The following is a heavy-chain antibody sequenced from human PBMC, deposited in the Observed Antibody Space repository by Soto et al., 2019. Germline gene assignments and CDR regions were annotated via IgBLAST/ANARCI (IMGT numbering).Heavy chain of an antibody. J-gene: IGHJ5*02. CDR3: ARGIATGQLDP. CDR1: GYTFTRYT. D-gene: IGHD2-15*01. V-gene: IGHV1-3*01. Sequence: ASVTVSCKASGYTFTRYTMNWVRQAPGQRLEWMGWINPDNGNTKSSQKFQDRVIITRDTSASTAYMDLSSLRSEDTAVYYCARGIATGQLDPWGQGTRVTGSA. CDR2: INPDNGNT.